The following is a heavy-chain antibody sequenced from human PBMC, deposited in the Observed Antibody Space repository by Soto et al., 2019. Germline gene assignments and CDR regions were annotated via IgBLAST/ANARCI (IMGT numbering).Heavy chain of an antibody. J-gene: IGHJ4*02. D-gene: IGHD6-19*01. CDR2: IYYSGST. CDR1: GGSISSGDYY. V-gene: IGHV4-30-4*01. CDR3: ARHAVHSSGCPDY. Sequence: SETLSLTCTVSGGSISSGDYYWSWIRQPPGKGLEWIGYIYYSGSTYYNPSLKSRVTISLDTSKNQFSLKLSSVTAADTAVYYCARHAVHSSGCPDYWGQGTLVTVSS.